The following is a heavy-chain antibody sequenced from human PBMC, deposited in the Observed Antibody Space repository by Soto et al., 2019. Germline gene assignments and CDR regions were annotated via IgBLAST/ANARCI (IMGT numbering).Heavy chain of an antibody. CDR2: IVPTGSRT. D-gene: IGHD4-17*01. CDR3: AAYADGPYRPPYDY. J-gene: IGHJ4*02. V-gene: IGHV3-23*01. CDR1: GFTFRTSV. Sequence: PGGSLRLSCAASGFTFRTSVMAWVRRAPGKGLEWISSIVPTGSRTFYADSVNGRFTISRDNSRTTLYLQMNSLRVDDTAVYYCAAYADGPYRPPYDYWGQGT.